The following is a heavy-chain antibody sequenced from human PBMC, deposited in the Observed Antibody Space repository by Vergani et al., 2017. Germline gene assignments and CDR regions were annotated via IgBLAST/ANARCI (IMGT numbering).Heavy chain of an antibody. CDR3: ARSRRYDFWSGYYTGTPQDRYYCYGMDV. CDR1: GGSFSGYY. CDR2: INHSGST. V-gene: IGHV4-34*01. D-gene: IGHD3-3*01. J-gene: IGHJ6*02. Sequence: QVQLQQWGAGLLKPSETLSLTCAVYGGSFSGYYWSWIRQPPGKGLEWIGEINHSGSTNYNPSLKSRVTISVDTSKNQFSLKLSSVTAADTAVYYCARSRRYDFWSGYYTGTPQDRYYCYGMDVWGQGTTVTVSS.